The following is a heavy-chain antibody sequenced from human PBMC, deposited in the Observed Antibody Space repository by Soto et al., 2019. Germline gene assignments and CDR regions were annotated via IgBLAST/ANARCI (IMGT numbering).Heavy chain of an antibody. CDR1: GGSISSGGYF. J-gene: IGHJ4*02. V-gene: IGHV4-30-2*01. D-gene: IGHD3-22*01. CDR3: AMEDYFGSSD. Sequence: SETLSLTCAVSGGSISSGGYFWSWIRQPPGKGLEWIGYIYHSGSTYYNPSLKSRVTISVDRSKNQFSLKLSSVTAADTAAYYCAMEDYFGSSDRGQRTLVTVSS. CDR2: IYHSGST.